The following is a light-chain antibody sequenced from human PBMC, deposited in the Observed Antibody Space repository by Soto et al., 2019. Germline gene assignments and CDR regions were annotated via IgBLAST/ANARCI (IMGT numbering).Light chain of an antibody. Sequence: EIVLTQSPGTLSLSPGERATLSCRASQSVNNNYLAWYQQKPGQAPRLLIYRASTRATGIPDNFSGSGSGADFTLTISRLEPEDFAVYYCQQYSSSPYTFGQGTNLEVK. CDR3: QQYSSSPYT. CDR2: RAS. CDR1: QSVNNNY. V-gene: IGKV3-20*01. J-gene: IGKJ2*01.